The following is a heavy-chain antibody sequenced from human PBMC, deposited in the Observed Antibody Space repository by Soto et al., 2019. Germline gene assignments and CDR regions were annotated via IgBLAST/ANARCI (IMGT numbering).Heavy chain of an antibody. Sequence: GGSLRLSCAASGFTFSSYAMSWVRQAPGKGLEWVSAISGSGGSTYYADSVKGRFTISRDNSKNTLYLQMNSLRAEDTAVYYCANLIEKQTGTTRGFDPWGQGTLVTVSS. CDR1: GFTFSSYA. CDR3: ANLIEKQTGTTRGFDP. D-gene: IGHD1-7*01. V-gene: IGHV3-23*01. J-gene: IGHJ5*02. CDR2: ISGSGGST.